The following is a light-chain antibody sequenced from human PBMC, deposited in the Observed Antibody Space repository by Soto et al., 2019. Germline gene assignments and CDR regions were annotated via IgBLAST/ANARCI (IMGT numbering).Light chain of an antibody. V-gene: IGKV3-20*01. Sequence: EIVLTQSPGTLSLSPGERATLSCRASQNVRSPYLAWYQQKPGQAPRLLIYAASSRAAGIPDRFSGSGSGTDFPLTISRLEPEDFAVYFWQQYGNSAWAFGQGTKVEIK. J-gene: IGKJ1*01. CDR3: QQYGNSAWA. CDR2: AAS. CDR1: QNVRSPY.